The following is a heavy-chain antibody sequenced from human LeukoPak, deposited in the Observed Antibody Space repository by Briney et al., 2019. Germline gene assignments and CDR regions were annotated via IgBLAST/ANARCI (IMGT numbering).Heavy chain of an antibody. CDR2: TYYRSKWKN. J-gene: IGHJ4*02. CDR1: GDSVSSNSAT. V-gene: IGHV6-1*01. D-gene: IGHD5-18*01. CDR3: VRGRDTAMGA. Sequence: SQTLSLTCPLPGDSVSSNSATWHWIRQSPSRGLEWLGRTYYRSKWKNDYAVSVKSRMTFNPDTSKNHFSLQLNSVAPEDTSVYYCVRGRDTAMGAWGQGTLVTVSS.